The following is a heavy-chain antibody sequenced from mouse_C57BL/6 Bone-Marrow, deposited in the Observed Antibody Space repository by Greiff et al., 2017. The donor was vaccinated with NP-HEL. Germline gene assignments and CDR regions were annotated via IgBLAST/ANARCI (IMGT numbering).Heavy chain of an antibody. CDR3: ERHGNSPPFDF. Sequence: VQLQQPGAELVRPGASVKMSCKASGNTFTSYWMNWVKQRPEQGLEWIGRIDPYDSETHYNQKFKDKAILTVDKSSSTAYMQLSSLTSEASAVFYCERHGNSPPFDFGGRGNALTVSA. CDR1: GNTFTSYW. J-gene: IGHJ2*01. V-gene: IGHV1-74*01. CDR2: IDPYDSET. D-gene: IGHD2-1*01.